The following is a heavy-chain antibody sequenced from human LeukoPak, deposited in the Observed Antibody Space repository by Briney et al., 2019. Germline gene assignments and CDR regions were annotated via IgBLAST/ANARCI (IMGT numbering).Heavy chain of an antibody. CDR1: GGSISTNY. J-gene: IGHJ6*02. CDR2: IYNSEST. Sequence: SETLSLTCTVSGGSISTNYWSWIRQPPGKGLEWIGYIYNSESTNYNPSLKSRVTISLDTSKNQFSLKLSSVTAADTAVYYCARISPYCSSTSCYTRYYYYGMDVWGQGTTVTVSS. V-gene: IGHV4-59*12. CDR3: ARISPYCSSTSCYTRYYYYGMDV. D-gene: IGHD2-2*02.